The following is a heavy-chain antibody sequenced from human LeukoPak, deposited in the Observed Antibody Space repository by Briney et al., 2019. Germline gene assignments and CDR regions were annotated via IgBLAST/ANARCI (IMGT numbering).Heavy chain of an antibody. CDR3: AREAGCSSGWFDY. CDR2: TYYSGST. D-gene: IGHD6-19*01. CDR1: GGSISSYY. J-gene: IGHJ4*02. V-gene: IGHV4-59*01. Sequence: SETLSLTCTVSGGSISSYYWSWIRQPPGKGLEWIGYTYYSGSTNCNPSLKSRVTISVDTSKNQFSLKLSSVTAADTAVYYCAREAGCSSGWFDYWGQGTLVTVSS.